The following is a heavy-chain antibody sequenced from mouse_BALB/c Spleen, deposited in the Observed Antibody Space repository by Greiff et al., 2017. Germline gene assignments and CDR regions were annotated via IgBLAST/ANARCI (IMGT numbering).Heavy chain of an antibody. CDR3: ARRGTMITTGAMDY. CDR1: GFTFSSFG. D-gene: IGHD2-4*01. Sequence: EVQLVESGGGLVQPGGSRKLSCAASGFTFSSFGMHWVRQAPEKGLEWVAYISSGSSTIYYADTVKGRFTISRDNPKNTLFLQMTSLRSEDTAMYYCARRGTMITTGAMDYWGQGTSVTVSS. J-gene: IGHJ4*01. V-gene: IGHV5-17*02. CDR2: ISSGSSTI.